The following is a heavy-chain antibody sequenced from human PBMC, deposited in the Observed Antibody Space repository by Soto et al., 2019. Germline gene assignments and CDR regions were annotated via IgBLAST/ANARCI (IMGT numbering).Heavy chain of an antibody. J-gene: IGHJ4*02. Sequence: PSETLSLTCTVSGGSISSGDYYWSWIRQPPGKGLEWIGYIYYSGSTYYNPSLKSRVTISVDTSKNQFSLKLSSVTAADTAVYYCAGVAGIAAAAGGYWGQGTLVTVSS. CDR3: AGVAGIAAAAGGY. D-gene: IGHD6-13*01. CDR2: IYYSGST. CDR1: GGSISSGDYY. V-gene: IGHV4-30-4*01.